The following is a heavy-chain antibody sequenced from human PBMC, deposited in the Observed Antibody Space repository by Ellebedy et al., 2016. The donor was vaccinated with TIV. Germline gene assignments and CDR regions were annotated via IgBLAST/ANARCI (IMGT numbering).Heavy chain of an antibody. Sequence: GGSLRLSXAASGFTFSTYGMSWVRQAPGKGLEWVANIKQDGGDKYYVDSVKGRFTISRDNGKNSLYLQMNSLRAEDTAVYYCARRYFDLWGRGTLVTVSS. V-gene: IGHV3-7*01. CDR1: GFTFSTYG. J-gene: IGHJ2*01. CDR3: ARRYFDL. CDR2: IKQDGGDK.